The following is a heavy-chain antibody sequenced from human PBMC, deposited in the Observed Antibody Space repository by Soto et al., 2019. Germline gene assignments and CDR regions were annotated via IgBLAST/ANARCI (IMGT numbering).Heavy chain of an antibody. Sequence: EVQLLESGGGLVLPGGSLRLSCPASGFTFNAYAMTWVRQAPGKGLEWVSAIGGSGGNRYYAASVKGRFTISRDNSKDALDLQMNSLRVEDTAVYYCARVASDYINSVDHWGQGILVTVSS. V-gene: IGHV3-23*01. CDR3: ARVASDYINSVDH. CDR2: IGGSGGNR. J-gene: IGHJ4*02. D-gene: IGHD4-4*01. CDR1: GFTFNAYA.